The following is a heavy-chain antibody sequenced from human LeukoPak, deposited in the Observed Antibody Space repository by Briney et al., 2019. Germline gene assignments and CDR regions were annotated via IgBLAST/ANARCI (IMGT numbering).Heavy chain of an antibody. J-gene: IGHJ5*02. D-gene: IGHD3-10*01. CDR2: IYYSGST. V-gene: IGHV4-59*01. Sequence: SETLSLTCTASGGSISSYYWSWIRQPPGKGLEWIGYIYYSGSTNYNPSLKSRVTISVDTSKNQFSLKLTSVTAADTAVYFCARGGYYGSGNDFRFDPWGQGTLVTVSS. CDR1: GGSISSYY. CDR3: ARGGYYGSGNDFRFDP.